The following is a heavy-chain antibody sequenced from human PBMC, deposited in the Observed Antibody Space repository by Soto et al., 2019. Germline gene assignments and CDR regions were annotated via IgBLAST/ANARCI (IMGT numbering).Heavy chain of an antibody. CDR3: AKWGYPAMQAFDI. D-gene: IGHD3-16*02. J-gene: IGHJ3*02. CDR1: GASVRDYN. V-gene: IGHV4-59*02. CDR2: IHHTGSN. Sequence: SETLSLTCTVSGASVRDYNWNWIRQPPGRGLEWIGFIHHTGSNTYSPSLRSRVTMSVDTSRNQFSLMMTSVTAADTAVYYCAKWGYPAMQAFDIWGQGTMVTVSS.